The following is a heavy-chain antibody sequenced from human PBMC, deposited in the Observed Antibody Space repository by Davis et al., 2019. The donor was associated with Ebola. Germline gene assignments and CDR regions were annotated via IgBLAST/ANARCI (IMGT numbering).Heavy chain of an antibody. J-gene: IGHJ4*02. D-gene: IGHD3-22*01. CDR1: GYTFTNYY. CDR3: TAYDSTFRNY. V-gene: IGHV1-46*01. CDR2: INPNDGRT. Sequence: ASVKVSCKASGYTFTNYYMHWVRQAPGQGLEWMGMINPNDGRTIYAQKFQGRVTVTRDTSTTTVYMDLSSLRAEDTALYYCTAYDSTFRNYWGQGTLVTVSS.